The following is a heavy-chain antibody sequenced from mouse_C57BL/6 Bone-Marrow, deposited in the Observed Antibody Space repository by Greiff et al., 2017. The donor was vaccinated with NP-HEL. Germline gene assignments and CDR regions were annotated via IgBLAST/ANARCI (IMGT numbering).Heavy chain of an antibody. CDR2: IDPSDSYT. J-gene: IGHJ2*01. V-gene: IGHV1-69*01. CDR1: GYTFTSYW. CDR3: ARSVSSYYGSSPFDY. D-gene: IGHD1-1*01. Sequence: VQLQQPGAELVMPGASVKLSCKASGYTFTSYWMHWVKQRPGQGLEWIGEIDPSDSYTNYNQKFKGKSTLTVDKSSSTAYMQLSSLTSEDSAVYYCARSVSSYYGSSPFDYWGQGTTLTVSS.